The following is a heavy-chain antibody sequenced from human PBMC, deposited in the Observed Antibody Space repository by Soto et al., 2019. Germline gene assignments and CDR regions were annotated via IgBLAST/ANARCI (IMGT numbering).Heavy chain of an antibody. Sequence: QVQLVESGGGVVQPGRSLRLSCAASGFTFSSYGMHWVRQAPGKGLEWVAVISYDGSNKYYADSVKGRFTISRDNSKNTLYLQMNSLRAEDTAVYYCAKGGTDGGSYFDYWGQGTLVTVSS. J-gene: IGHJ4*02. CDR2: ISYDGSNK. CDR1: GFTFSSYG. CDR3: AKGGTDGGSYFDY. D-gene: IGHD2-8*01. V-gene: IGHV3-30*18.